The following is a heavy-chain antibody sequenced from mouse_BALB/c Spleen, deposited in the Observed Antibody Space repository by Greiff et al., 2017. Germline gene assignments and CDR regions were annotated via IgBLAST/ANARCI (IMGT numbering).Heavy chain of an antibody. J-gene: IGHJ3*01. D-gene: IGHD1-1*01. CDR1: GFTFSSYT. CDR3: ARQDYGSSLFAY. Sequence: EVQRVESGGGLVQPGGSLKLSCAASGFTFSSYTMSWVRQTPEKRLEWVAYISNGGGSTYYPDTVKGRFTISRDNAKNTLYLQMSSLKSEDTAMYYCARQDYGSSLFAYWGQGTLVTVSA. V-gene: IGHV5-12-2*01. CDR2: ISNGGGST.